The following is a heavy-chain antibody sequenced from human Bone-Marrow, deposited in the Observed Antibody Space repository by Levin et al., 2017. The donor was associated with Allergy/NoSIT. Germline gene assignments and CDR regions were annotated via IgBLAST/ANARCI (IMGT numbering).Heavy chain of an antibody. CDR2: ISSSSSYI. D-gene: IGHD1-26*01. CDR3: ARGGRSGSYLVFDY. V-gene: IGHV3-21*01. Sequence: GESLKISCAASGFTFSSYSMNWVRQAPGKGLEWVSSISSSSSYIYYADSVKGRFTISRDNAKNSLYLQMNSLRAEDTAVYYCARGGRSGSYLVFDYWGQGTLVTVSS. J-gene: IGHJ4*02. CDR1: GFTFSSYS.